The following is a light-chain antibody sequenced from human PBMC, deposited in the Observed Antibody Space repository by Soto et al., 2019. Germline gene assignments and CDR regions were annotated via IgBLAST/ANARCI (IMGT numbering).Light chain of an antibody. V-gene: IGKV3-20*01. Sequence: IVLTQSPGTLSLSPGERATLSCRASQSVSSVYLAWYQQKPGQAPRLLIFGPATRATGIPDRFSGSGSGTDFTLTISRLEPEEFAVYYCQQYGSSPTFGGGTKVEIK. CDR2: GPA. CDR3: QQYGSSPT. CDR1: QSVSSVY. J-gene: IGKJ4*01.